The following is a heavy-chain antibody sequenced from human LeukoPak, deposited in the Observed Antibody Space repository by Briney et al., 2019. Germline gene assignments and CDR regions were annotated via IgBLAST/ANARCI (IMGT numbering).Heavy chain of an antibody. Sequence: SETLSLTCTLSGGSISSYYWSWIRQPAGKGLEWIGRIYTSGSTNYNPSLKSRVTMSVDSSKNQFSLKLSSMTAADTAVYYCARVDYSGCYVGAFVIWGQGTMVTVSS. J-gene: IGHJ3*02. CDR1: GGSISSYY. V-gene: IGHV4-4*07. CDR2: IYTSGST. CDR3: ARVDYSGCYVGAFVI. D-gene: IGHD6-19*01.